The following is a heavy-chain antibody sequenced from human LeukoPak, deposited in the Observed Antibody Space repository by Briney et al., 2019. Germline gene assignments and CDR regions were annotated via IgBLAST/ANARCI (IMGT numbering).Heavy chain of an antibody. CDR2: IYYSGST. J-gene: IGHJ6*02. V-gene: IGHV4-59*01. CDR3: ARVFRSSSGWYADYYYYGMDV. D-gene: IGHD6-19*01. CDR1: GGSISSYY. Sequence: KPSETLSLTCTVSGGSISSYYWSWIQQPPGKGLEWIGYIYYSGSTNYNPSLKSRVTISVDTSKNQFSLKLSSVTAADTAVYYCARVFRSSSGWYADYYYYGMDVWGQGTTVTVSS.